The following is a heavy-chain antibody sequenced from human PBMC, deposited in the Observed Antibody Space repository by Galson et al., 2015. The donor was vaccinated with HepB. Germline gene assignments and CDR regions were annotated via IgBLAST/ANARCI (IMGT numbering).Heavy chain of an antibody. Sequence: SVKVSCKASGGTFSSYAISWVRQAPGQGLEWMGGIIAYNGNTNYAQKLQGRVTMTTDTSTSTAYMELRSLRSDDTAVYYCARDRGQMKTVWDFDYWGQGTLVTVSS. CDR3: ARDRGQMKTVWDFDY. V-gene: IGHV1-18*01. D-gene: IGHD3-16*01. CDR2: IIAYNGNT. J-gene: IGHJ4*02. CDR1: GGTFSSYA.